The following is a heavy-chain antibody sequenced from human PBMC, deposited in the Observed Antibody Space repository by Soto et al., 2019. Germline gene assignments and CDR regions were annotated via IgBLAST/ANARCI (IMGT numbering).Heavy chain of an antibody. V-gene: IGHV3-74*03. CDR3: ARVETCSSTSCYSVFDY. CDR2: INSDGSST. J-gene: IGHJ4*02. CDR1: GFTFSSYW. Sequence: EVQLVESGGGLVQPGGSLRLSCAASGFTFSSYWMHWVRQAPGKGLVWVSRINSDGSSTTYADSVKGQFTISRDNAKNTLYLHMNSLRAEDTAVYYCARVETCSSTSCYSVFDYWGQGTLVTVSS. D-gene: IGHD2-2*01.